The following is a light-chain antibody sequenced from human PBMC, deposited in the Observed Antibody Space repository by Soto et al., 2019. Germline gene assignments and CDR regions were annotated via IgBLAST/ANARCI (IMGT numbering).Light chain of an antibody. CDR2: DAS. J-gene: IGKJ4*01. Sequence: DIQMTQSPSSLSASVGDRVTITCQASQDISNYLNWYQQKPGKAPKLLIYDASNLETGVPSRFSGSGSGTDFTFTISSLQPEDIATYYCQQYDIPPLTVGGGTKVEIK. CDR3: QQYDIPPLT. CDR1: QDISNY. V-gene: IGKV1-33*01.